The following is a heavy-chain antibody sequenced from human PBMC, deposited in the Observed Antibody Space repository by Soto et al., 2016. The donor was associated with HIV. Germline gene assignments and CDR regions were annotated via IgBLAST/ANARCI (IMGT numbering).Heavy chain of an antibody. J-gene: IGHJ2*01. V-gene: IGHV3-73*01. D-gene: IGHD1-26*01. Sequence: EVQLLESGEAWSSLGSLKLSCAASGFTFSVSTLHWVRQASGKGLEWVGLIRDKTNTYATSYAASLKDRFTISRDDLKNTAYLQMDSLKVEDTAIYYCTRRWDLLNWYFDIWGRGTLVSVTS. CDR3: TRRWDLLNWYFDI. CDR2: IRDKTNTYAT. CDR1: GFTFSVST.